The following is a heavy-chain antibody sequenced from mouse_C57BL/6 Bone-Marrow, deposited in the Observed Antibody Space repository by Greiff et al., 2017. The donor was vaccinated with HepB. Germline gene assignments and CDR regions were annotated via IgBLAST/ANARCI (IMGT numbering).Heavy chain of an antibody. CDR1: GFSLTSYG. V-gene: IGHV2-2*01. CDR3: ARKSPYDGYYGYFDV. J-gene: IGHJ1*03. D-gene: IGHD2-3*01. Sequence: VKLMESGPGLVQPSQSLSITCTVSGFSLTSYGVHWVRQSPGKGLEWLGVIWSGGSTDYNAAFISRLSISKDNSKSQVFFKMNSLQADDTAIYYCARKSPYDGYYGYFDVWGTGTTVTVSS. CDR2: IWSGGST.